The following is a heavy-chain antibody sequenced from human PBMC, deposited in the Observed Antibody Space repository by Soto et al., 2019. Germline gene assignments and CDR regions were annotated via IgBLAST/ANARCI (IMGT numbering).Heavy chain of an antibody. D-gene: IGHD4-17*01. J-gene: IGHJ4*02. CDR3: AKDMKWGGMTTIHYFDS. Sequence: EVQLVESGGGLVQPGRSLRLSCAASGFTVDDYAMHWVRQAPGKGLEWVSGISWYSETIDYADSVKGRFTISRDNAKGSLFLQMNSLRPDDTALYYCAKDMKWGGMTTIHYFDSWGQGTLVTVSS. CDR1: GFTVDDYA. CDR2: ISWYSETI. V-gene: IGHV3-9*01.